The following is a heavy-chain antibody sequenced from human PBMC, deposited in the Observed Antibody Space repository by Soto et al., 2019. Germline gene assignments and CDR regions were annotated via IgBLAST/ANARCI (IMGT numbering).Heavy chain of an antibody. D-gene: IGHD2-15*01. CDR1: GFTFSDYY. J-gene: IGHJ4*02. Sequence: GGSLRLSCAASGFTFSDYYMSWIRQAPGKGLEWVSYISSSGITSYSADSVEGRFTISRDSAKNSLYLHMNSLRADDTAVYYCATLYCSGGSCYNSLDYWGQGTLVTVSS. CDR3: ATLYCSGGSCYNSLDY. CDR2: ISSSGITS. V-gene: IGHV3-11*01.